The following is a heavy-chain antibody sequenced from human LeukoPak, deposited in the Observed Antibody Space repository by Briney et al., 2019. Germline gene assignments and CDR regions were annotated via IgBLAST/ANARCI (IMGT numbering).Heavy chain of an antibody. CDR2: IANDGRDK. CDR3: AKDKSFAAAGYHFDF. Sequence: GRSLRLSCAASGFTFGSCAMHWVRQAPGKGLEWVAVIANDGRDKHHADSVKGRFTISRDNSENTVYLQMNSLRSEDSGVYYCAKDKSFAAAGYHFDFWGQGALITVSS. D-gene: IGHD6-25*01. CDR1: GFTFGSCA. V-gene: IGHV3-30*18. J-gene: IGHJ4*02.